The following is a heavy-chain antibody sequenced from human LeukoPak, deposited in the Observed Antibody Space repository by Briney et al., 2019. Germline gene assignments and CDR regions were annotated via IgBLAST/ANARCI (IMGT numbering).Heavy chain of an antibody. CDR1: GFTFTNYW. Sequence: GGSLRLSCAASGFTFTNYWLSWVRQGPGKGLEWVANIKIDGSERYYVDSVKGRFTISRDNAKNSLYLQMNSLRAEDTAVYYCARSWGSAVTFSWFDPWGQGTLVTVSS. V-gene: IGHV3-7*01. CDR2: IKIDGSER. J-gene: IGHJ5*02. D-gene: IGHD7-27*01. CDR3: ARSWGSAVTFSWFDP.